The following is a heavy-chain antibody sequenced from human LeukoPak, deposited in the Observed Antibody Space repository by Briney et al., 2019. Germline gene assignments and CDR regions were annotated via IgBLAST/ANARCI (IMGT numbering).Heavy chain of an antibody. CDR1: GGSISSYY. J-gene: IGHJ5*02. Sequence: SETLSLTCTVSGGSISSYYWSWIRQPPGKGLEWIGYIYYSGNTNYDPSLKSRVTISVDTSKNQFSLKLSSVTAADTAVYYCARETSSGWKYNWFDPWGQGTLVTVSS. CDR3: ARETSSGWKYNWFDP. V-gene: IGHV4-59*01. D-gene: IGHD6-19*01. CDR2: IYYSGNT.